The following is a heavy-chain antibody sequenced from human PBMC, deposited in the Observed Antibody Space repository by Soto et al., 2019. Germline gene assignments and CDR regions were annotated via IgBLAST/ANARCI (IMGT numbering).Heavy chain of an antibody. CDR1: GFTFSSYA. J-gene: IGHJ6*03. D-gene: IGHD1-1*01. Sequence: GGSLRLSCAASGFTFSSYAMSWVRQAPGKGLEWVSAISGSGGSTYYADSVKGRFTISRDNSKNTLYLQMNSLRSEDTAVYYCARGRRTSRGGNYYYYYMDVWGKGTTVTVSS. CDR3: ARGRRTSRGGNYYYYYMDV. V-gene: IGHV3-23*01. CDR2: ISGSGGST.